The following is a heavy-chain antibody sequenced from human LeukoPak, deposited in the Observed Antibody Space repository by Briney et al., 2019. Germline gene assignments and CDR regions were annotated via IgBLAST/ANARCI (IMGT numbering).Heavy chain of an antibody. Sequence: PGGSLRLSCAASGFTFSSYGMHWVRQAPGKGLEWVAFIRYDGSNKYYADSVKGRFTISRDNSKNTLYLQMNSLRAEDTAVYYCAKAAYIAAAATGDVDAFDIWGQGTMVTVSS. D-gene: IGHD6-13*01. CDR2: IRYDGSNK. CDR3: AKAAYIAAAATGDVDAFDI. CDR1: GFTFSSYG. J-gene: IGHJ3*02. V-gene: IGHV3-30*02.